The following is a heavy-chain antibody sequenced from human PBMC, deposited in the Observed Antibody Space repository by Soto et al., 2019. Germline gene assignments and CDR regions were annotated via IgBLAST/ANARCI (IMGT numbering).Heavy chain of an antibody. V-gene: IGHV4-4*02. CDR3: ARDGPDGYNLGY. CDR1: GVSISSGSW. D-gene: IGHD5-12*01. J-gene: IGHJ4*02. CDR2: IFHSGST. Sequence: QMQESGPGLVEPSGTLSLTCDVSGVSISSGSWWSWVRQPPGKGLEWIGEIFHSGSTKYNPSLKSRCPISVATSKNHFSLRVTSVTAADTAVYYCARDGPDGYNLGYWGQGTLVTVSS.